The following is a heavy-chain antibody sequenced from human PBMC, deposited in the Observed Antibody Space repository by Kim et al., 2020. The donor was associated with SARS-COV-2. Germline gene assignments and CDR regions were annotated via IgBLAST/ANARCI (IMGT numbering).Heavy chain of an antibody. CDR2: IGASGSQT. Sequence: GGSLRLSCTGSELSFSTYSVTWVRQAPGKGLDWVSSIGASGSQTSYGDSVKGRFTISRDNSRKTVFLQMNSLTAEDTAVYFRSSDRNGDYLESFDGWGQGTTVTVSS. D-gene: IGHD2-21*01. CDR3: SSDRNGDYLESFDG. CDR1: ELSFSTYS. J-gene: IGHJ3*01. V-gene: IGHV3-23*01.